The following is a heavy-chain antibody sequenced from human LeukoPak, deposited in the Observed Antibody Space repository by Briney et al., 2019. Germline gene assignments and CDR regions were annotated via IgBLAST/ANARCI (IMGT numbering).Heavy chain of an antibody. D-gene: IGHD3-22*01. V-gene: IGHV1-24*01. CDR2: FDPEDGET. Sequence: EASVKVSCKVSGYTLTELSMHWVRQAPGKGLEWMGGFDPEDGETIYAQKFQGRVTMTEDTSTDTAYMELSSLRSEDTAVYYCAILDDSSGFRSDYWGQGTLVTVSS. J-gene: IGHJ4*02. CDR3: AILDDSSGFRSDY. CDR1: GYTLTELS.